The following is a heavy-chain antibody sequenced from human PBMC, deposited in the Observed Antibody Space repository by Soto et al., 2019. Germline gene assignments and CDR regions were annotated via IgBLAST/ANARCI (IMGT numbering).Heavy chain of an antibody. CDR1: GFTFSSYA. CDR3: AKFPNWNWYFDL. V-gene: IGHV3-23*01. J-gene: IGHJ2*01. CDR2: ISGSGGST. Sequence: HPVGSLRLSCAASGFTFSSYAMSWVRQAPGKGLEWVSAISGSGGSTYYADSVKGRFTISRDNSKNTLYLQMNSLRAEDTAVYYCAKFPNWNWYFDLWGRGTLVTVS. D-gene: IGHD1-20*01.